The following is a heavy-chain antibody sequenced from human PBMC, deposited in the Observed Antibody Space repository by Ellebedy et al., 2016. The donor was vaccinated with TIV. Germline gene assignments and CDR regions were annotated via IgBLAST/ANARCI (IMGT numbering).Heavy chain of an antibody. CDR3: AKSERFLEWLPIDY. V-gene: IGHV3-23*01. Sequence: GESLKISXAASGFTFSSYAMSWVRQAPGKGLEWVSAISGSGGSTYYADSVKGRFTISRDNSKNTLYLQMNSLRAEDTAVYYCAKSERFLEWLPIDYWGQGTLVTVSS. CDR2: ISGSGGST. D-gene: IGHD3-3*01. J-gene: IGHJ4*02. CDR1: GFTFSSYA.